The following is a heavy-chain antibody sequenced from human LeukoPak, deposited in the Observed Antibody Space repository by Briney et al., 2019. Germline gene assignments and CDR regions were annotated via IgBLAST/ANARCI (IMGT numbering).Heavy chain of an antibody. CDR3: ARDLFLGVGIAAAEKDY. CDR2: ISYDGSNK. J-gene: IGHJ4*02. CDR1: GFTFSSYA. V-gene: IGHV3-30-3*01. Sequence: SGGSLRLSCAASGFTFSSYAMHWVRQAPGKGLEWVAVISYDGSNKYYADSVKGRFTISRDNSKNTLYLQMNSLRAEDTAVYYCARDLFLGVGIAAAEKDYWGQGTLVTVSS. D-gene: IGHD6-13*01.